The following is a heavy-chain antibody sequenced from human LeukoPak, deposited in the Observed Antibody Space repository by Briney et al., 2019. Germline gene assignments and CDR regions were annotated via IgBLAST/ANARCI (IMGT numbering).Heavy chain of an antibody. Sequence: PSETLSLTCTVSGVSISSSSYYWGWIRQPPGKGLEWIGSIYYSGSTYYNPSLKSRVTISVDTSKNQFSLKLSSVTAADTAVYYCARDPGIAAAGVYYFDYWGQGTLVTVSS. D-gene: IGHD6-13*01. CDR1: GVSISSSSYY. J-gene: IGHJ4*02. CDR3: ARDPGIAAAGVYYFDY. CDR2: IYYSGST. V-gene: IGHV4-39*07.